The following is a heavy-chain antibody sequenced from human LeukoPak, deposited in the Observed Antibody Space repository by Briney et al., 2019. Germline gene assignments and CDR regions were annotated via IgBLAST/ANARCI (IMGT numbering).Heavy chain of an antibody. D-gene: IGHD3-3*01. V-gene: IGHV3-7*01. CDR3: ARGPARHDFWSGYPLGYYYYGMDV. J-gene: IGHJ6*02. CDR1: GFTFSSYW. Sequence: GGSLRLSCAASGFTFSSYWMSWVRQAPGKGLEWVANIKQDGSEKYYVDSVKGRFTISRGNAKNSLYLQMNSLRAEDTAVYYCARGPARHDFWSGYPLGYYYYGMDVWGQGTTVTVSS. CDR2: IKQDGSEK.